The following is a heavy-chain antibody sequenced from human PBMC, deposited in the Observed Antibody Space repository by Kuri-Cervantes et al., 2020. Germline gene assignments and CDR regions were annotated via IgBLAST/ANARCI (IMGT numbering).Heavy chain of an antibody. D-gene: IGHD6-13*01. Sequence: SETLSLTCTVSGGSISSHYWSWIRQPPGKGLEWIGYIYYSGSTNYNPSLKSRVTISVDTSKNQFSLKLSSVTAADTAVYYCARMSSSWFDPWGQGTLVTVSS. V-gene: IGHV4-59*11. CDR3: ARMSSSWFDP. CDR2: IYYSGST. CDR1: GGSISSHY. J-gene: IGHJ5*02.